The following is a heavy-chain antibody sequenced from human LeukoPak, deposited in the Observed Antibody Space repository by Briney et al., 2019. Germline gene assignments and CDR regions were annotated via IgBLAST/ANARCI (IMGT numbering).Heavy chain of an antibody. CDR2: IIPVFGTT. CDR1: GGSFSSYA. V-gene: IGHV1-69*06. CDR3: ARQGALRQDYYMDV. J-gene: IGHJ6*03. Sequence: SVNVSCKTSGGSFSSYAITWVRQAPGQGLEWMGRIIPVFGTTTYAQRFRGRVTITADMDSSTAYLGLTSLTSEDTALYFCARQGALRQDYYMDVWGNGTTVIVSS.